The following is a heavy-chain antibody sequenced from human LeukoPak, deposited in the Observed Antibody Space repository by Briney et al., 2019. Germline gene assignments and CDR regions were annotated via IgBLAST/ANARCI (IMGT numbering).Heavy chain of an antibody. V-gene: IGHV4-39*01. D-gene: IGHD3-22*01. CDR2: IYYSGST. CDR1: GGSISSSSYY. CDR3: ARMGYYDSSGYYYGLAFDI. Sequence: SETLSLTCTVSGGSISSSSYYWGWIRQPPGKGLEWIGSIYYSGSTYYNPSLKSRVTISVDTSKNQFSLKLSSVTAADTAVYYCARMGYYDSSGYYYGLAFDIWGQGTMVTVSS. J-gene: IGHJ3*02.